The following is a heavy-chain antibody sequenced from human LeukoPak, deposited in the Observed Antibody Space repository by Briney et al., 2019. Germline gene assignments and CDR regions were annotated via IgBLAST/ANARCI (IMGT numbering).Heavy chain of an antibody. V-gene: IGHV3-30*04. CDR3: ARDKAVAGTRGIFDY. D-gene: IGHD6-19*01. J-gene: IGHJ4*02. CDR1: GFTFSSYA. Sequence: GRPLRLSCAASGFTFSSYAMHWVRQAPGKGLEWVAVISYDGSNKYYADSVKGRFTISRDNSKNTLYLQMNSLRAEDTAVYYCARDKAVAGTRGIFDYWGQGTLVTVSS. CDR2: ISYDGSNK.